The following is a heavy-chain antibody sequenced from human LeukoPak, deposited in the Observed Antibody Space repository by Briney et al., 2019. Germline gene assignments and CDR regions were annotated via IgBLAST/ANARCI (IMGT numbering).Heavy chain of an antibody. Sequence: GGSLRLSCAASGFTFSSYSMNWVRQAPGKGLEWVSYISSSSSTIYYADSVKGRFTISRDNAKNSLYLQMNSLRAEDTAVYYCARWLRGIAEEDGLDVWGQGTTVTVSS. CDR2: ISSSSSTI. V-gene: IGHV3-48*04. J-gene: IGHJ6*02. CDR1: GFTFSSYS. D-gene: IGHD6-13*01. CDR3: ARWLRGIAEEDGLDV.